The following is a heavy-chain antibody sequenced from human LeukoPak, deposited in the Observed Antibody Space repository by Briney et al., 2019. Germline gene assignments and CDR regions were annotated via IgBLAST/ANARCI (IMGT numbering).Heavy chain of an antibody. D-gene: IGHD2-15*01. Sequence: EASVKVSCKASGGTFSSYAISWVRQAPGQGLEWMGRIIPIFGTANYAQKFQGRVTITTDESTSTAYMELSSLRSEDTAVYYCARDFGCSGGSCEFDPWGQGTLVTVSS. CDR2: IIPIFGTA. V-gene: IGHV1-69*05. J-gene: IGHJ5*02. CDR1: GGTFSSYA. CDR3: ARDFGCSGGSCEFDP.